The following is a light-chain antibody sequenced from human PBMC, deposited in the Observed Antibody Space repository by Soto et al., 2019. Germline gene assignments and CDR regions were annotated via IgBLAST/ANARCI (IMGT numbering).Light chain of an antibody. J-gene: IGKJ4*01. CDR3: QQSYSTPPVT. CDR2: AAS. V-gene: IGKV1-39*01. CDR1: QTISTY. Sequence: DIQMTQSPASLSASVGDRVTITCRASQTISTYVNWYQQKPGKAPKLLIYAASSLQSGVPSRFSGSGSATDFTLTISSLQPEDFATYYCQQSYSTPPVTFGGGTKVDI.